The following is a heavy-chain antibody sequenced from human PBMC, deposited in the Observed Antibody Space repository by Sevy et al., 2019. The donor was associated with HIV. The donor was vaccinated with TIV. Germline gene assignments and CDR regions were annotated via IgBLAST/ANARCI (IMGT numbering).Heavy chain of an antibody. Sequence: GGSLRLSCAASGFTLSNYAVHWVRQAPGKGLEWVALISHDEIVREYADSVKGRFTISRDNSKNTVYLQMNSLRADDTAVYYCARDLPHLLLWELSRGSDSWGQGTLVTVSS. V-gene: IGHV3-30*04. D-gene: IGHD3-16*01. CDR1: GFTLSNYA. CDR2: ISHDEIVR. CDR3: ARDLPHLLLWELSRGSDS. J-gene: IGHJ4*02.